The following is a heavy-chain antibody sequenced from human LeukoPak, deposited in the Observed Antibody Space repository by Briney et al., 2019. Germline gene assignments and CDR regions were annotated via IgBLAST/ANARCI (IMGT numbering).Heavy chain of an antibody. CDR3: AREGDFYGSGSYRVYFDY. J-gene: IGHJ4*02. D-gene: IGHD3-10*01. V-gene: IGHV4-61*02. Sequence: SQTLSLTCTVSGGSISSSSYYWNGIRQPAGKGLEWIGRIYTSGSTNYNPSLKSRVTISVDTSKNQFSLKLSSVTAADTAVYYCAREGDFYGSGSYRVYFDYWGQGTLVTVSS. CDR1: GGSISSSSYY. CDR2: IYTSGST.